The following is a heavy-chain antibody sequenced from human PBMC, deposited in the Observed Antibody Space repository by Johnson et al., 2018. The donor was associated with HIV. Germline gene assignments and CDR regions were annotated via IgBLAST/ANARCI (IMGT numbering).Heavy chain of an antibody. V-gene: IGHV3-30-3*01. CDR2: ISYDGSNK. J-gene: IGHJ3*02. CDR3: AREEAYCGGDCYSAFDI. CDR1: GFTFSSYA. D-gene: IGHD2-21*02. Sequence: QVQLVESGGGLVQPGGSLRLSCAASGFTFSSYAMHWVRQAPGKGLEWVAVISYDGSNKYYADSVKGRFTISRDNSKNTLYLQMNSLRAEDTAVYYCAREEAYCGGDCYSAFDIWGQGTMVTVSS.